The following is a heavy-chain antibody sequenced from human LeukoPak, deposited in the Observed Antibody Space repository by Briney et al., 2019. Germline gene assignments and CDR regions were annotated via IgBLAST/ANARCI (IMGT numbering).Heavy chain of an antibody. CDR1: GFTFSNYA. CDR3: ARDRMVYTY. CDR2: ISDSGRSS. V-gene: IGHV3-23*01. Sequence: GGSLRLSCAASGFTFSNYAMSWVRQAPGKGLEWVSAISDSGRSSHYADSVKGRFTISRDNSKNTLYLQMNSLRAEETAVYYCARDRMVYTYWGQGTLVTVSS. J-gene: IGHJ4*02. D-gene: IGHD3-10*01.